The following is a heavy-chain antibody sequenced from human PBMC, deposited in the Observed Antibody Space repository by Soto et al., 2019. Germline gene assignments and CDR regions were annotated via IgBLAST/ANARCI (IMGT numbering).Heavy chain of an antibody. Sequence: ASVKVSCKASGYTFTSYGISWVRQAPGQGLEWMGWISAYNGNTNYAQKLQGRVTMTTDTSTSTAYMELRSLRSDDTAVYYCVRDRGGYSGYGTFDYWGQGTLVTVSS. J-gene: IGHJ4*02. V-gene: IGHV1-18*01. CDR3: VRDRGGYSGYGTFDY. D-gene: IGHD5-12*01. CDR2: ISAYNGNT. CDR1: GYTFTSYG.